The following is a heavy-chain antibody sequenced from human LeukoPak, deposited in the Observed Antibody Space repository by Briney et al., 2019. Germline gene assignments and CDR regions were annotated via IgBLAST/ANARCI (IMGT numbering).Heavy chain of an antibody. CDR3: ARAGYDILTGPPDYFDY. CDR1: GYTFTGYY. J-gene: IGHJ4*02. D-gene: IGHD3-9*01. Sequence: GASVKVSCKASGYTFTGYYMHWVRQAPGQGLEWVGWINPNSGGTNYAQKFQGRVTMTRDTSISTAYMELSRLRSDDTAVYYCARAGYDILTGPPDYFDYWGQGTLVTVSS. CDR2: INPNSGGT. V-gene: IGHV1-2*02.